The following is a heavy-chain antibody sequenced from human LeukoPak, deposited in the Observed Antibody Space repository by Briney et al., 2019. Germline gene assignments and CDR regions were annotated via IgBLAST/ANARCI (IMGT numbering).Heavy chain of an antibody. V-gene: IGHV3-30*02. Sequence: PGGSVRLSCATSGFTFSIYGMHWVRQFPGKGLEWVAFIGIDGSDEEYVDSVKGRFTISRDNSKNTLYLQMKNLRLEDTAMYYCTKDTGEGDFWGQGTLVTVSS. J-gene: IGHJ4*02. CDR2: IGIDGSDE. CDR1: GFTFSIYG. CDR3: TKDTGEGDF. D-gene: IGHD2-21*01.